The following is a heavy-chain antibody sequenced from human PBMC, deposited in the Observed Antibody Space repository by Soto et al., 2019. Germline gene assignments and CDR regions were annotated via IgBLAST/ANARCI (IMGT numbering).Heavy chain of an antibody. D-gene: IGHD1-1*01. CDR3: ASQNNPYYYYGMDV. Sequence: SETLSLTCTVSGGSISSSSYYWGWIRQPPGKGLEWIGSNSGSTYYNPSLKSRVTISVDTSKNQFSLKLSSVTAANTAVYYCASQNNPYYYYGMDVWGQGTTVTVSS. V-gene: IGHV4-39*01. J-gene: IGHJ6*02. CDR1: GGSISSSSYY. CDR2: NSGST.